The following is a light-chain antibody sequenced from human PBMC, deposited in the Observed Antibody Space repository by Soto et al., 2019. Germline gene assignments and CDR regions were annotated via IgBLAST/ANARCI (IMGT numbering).Light chain of an antibody. J-gene: IGLJ2*01. Sequence: QSALTQPRSVSGSPGQSVTISCTGTSSEVGGYKYVSWYQQHPGKAPKLMIYDVSKRPSGVPDRFSGSKSGNTASLTISGLQAEDEANYYCCSYVGSFVVFGGGTKLTVL. V-gene: IGLV2-11*01. CDR2: DVS. CDR3: CSYVGSFVV. CDR1: SSEVGGYKY.